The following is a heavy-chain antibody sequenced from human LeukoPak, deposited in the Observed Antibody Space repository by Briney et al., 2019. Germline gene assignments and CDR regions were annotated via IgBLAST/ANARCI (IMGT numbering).Heavy chain of an antibody. CDR3: ATKAGNFQERVSLDY. D-gene: IGHD1-1*01. V-gene: IGHV3-74*01. Sequence: GGSLRLSCVVSGLTFSHHWIHWVRQVPGEGLVWVSHINNEGTDTRYADSVRGRFTISRDNAKNTVYLQMNSLSPEDAALYYCATKAGNFQERVSLDYWGQGTLVTVSS. CDR1: GLTFSHHW. J-gene: IGHJ4*02. CDR2: INNEGTDT.